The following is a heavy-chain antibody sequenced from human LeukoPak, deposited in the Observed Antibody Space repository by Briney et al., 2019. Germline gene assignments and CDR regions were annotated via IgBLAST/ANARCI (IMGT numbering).Heavy chain of an antibody. CDR2: IDPSDSYT. Sequence: GESLKISCKGSGYSFTSYWISWVRQMPGKGLEWMGRIDPSDSYTNYSPSFQGHVTISADKSISTAYLQWSSLKASDTAMYYCARHKTLLQYSSSAPLNWFDPWGQGTLVTVSP. D-gene: IGHD6-6*01. J-gene: IGHJ5*02. CDR1: GYSFTSYW. CDR3: ARHKTLLQYSSSAPLNWFDP. V-gene: IGHV5-10-1*01.